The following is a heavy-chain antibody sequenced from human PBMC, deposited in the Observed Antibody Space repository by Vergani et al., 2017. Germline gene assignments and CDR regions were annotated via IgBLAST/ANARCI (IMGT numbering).Heavy chain of an antibody. CDR3: ARAINSITGTTHYYYYYMDV. D-gene: IGHD1-20*01. J-gene: IGHJ6*03. V-gene: IGHV1-69*06. CDR2: IIPIFGTA. CDR1: GGTFSSYA. Sequence: QVQLVQSGAEVKKPGSSVKVSCMASGGTFSSYAISWVRQAPGQGLEWMGGIIPIFGTANYAQKFQGRVTITADKSTSTAYMELSSLRSEDTAVYYCARAINSITGTTHYYYYYMDVWGKGTTVTVSS.